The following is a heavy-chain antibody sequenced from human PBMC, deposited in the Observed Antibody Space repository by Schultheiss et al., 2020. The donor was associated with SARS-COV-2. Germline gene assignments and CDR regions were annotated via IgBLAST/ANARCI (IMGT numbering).Heavy chain of an antibody. V-gene: IGHV3-48*04. CDR3: ARELTTVTTTFDY. Sequence: GGSLRLSCAASGFTFSSYDMHWVRQATGKGLEWVSYISSSGSTIYYADSVKGRFTISRDNAKNSLYLQMNSLRAEDTAVYYCARELTTVTTTFDYWGQGTLVTVSS. CDR2: ISSSGSTI. J-gene: IGHJ4*02. CDR1: GFTFSSYD. D-gene: IGHD4-17*01.